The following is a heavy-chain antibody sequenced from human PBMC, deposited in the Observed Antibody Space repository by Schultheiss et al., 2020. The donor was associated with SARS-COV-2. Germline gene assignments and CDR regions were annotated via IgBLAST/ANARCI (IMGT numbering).Heavy chain of an antibody. CDR2: INHSGST. CDR1: GGSFSGDY. J-gene: IGHJ4*02. CDR3: ARETGYSSSCYGY. D-gene: IGHD6-13*01. Sequence: SQTLSLTCAVYGGSFSGDYWSWIRQPPGKGLEWIGEINHSGSTNYNPSLKSRVTISVDTSNNQFSLSLNSVTAADTAVYYCARETGYSSSCYGYWGQGTLVTVSS. V-gene: IGHV4-34*01.